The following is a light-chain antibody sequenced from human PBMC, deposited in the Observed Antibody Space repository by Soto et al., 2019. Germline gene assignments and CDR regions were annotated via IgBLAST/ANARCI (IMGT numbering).Light chain of an antibody. Sequence: QSALTQPASVSGSPGQSITISCTGTSSDVGTYDLVSWYQQHPGKAPKLIIYEGTKRPSGLSIRFSGSKSGNTASLTISGLQAEDEADYYCCSYAGSSTPVVFGGGTKLTVL. CDR3: CSYAGSSTPVV. CDR2: EGT. J-gene: IGLJ2*01. CDR1: SSDVGTYDL. V-gene: IGLV2-23*01.